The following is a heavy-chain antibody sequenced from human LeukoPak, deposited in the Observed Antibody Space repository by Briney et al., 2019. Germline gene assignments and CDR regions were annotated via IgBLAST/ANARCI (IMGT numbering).Heavy chain of an antibody. CDR2: IDSRGSL. V-gene: IGHV4-61*02. CDR3: ARGNGGNSEFDY. CDR1: GGSISSGTNL. D-gene: IGHD4-23*01. Sequence: SETLSLTCTVSGGSISSGTNLWPWIRQPAGKGLVWIGRIDSRGSLYCNRALRIRVTISQDTSKNQFSLKLSTVTAADTAVYYCARGNGGNSEFDYWGQGTLVTVSS. J-gene: IGHJ4*02.